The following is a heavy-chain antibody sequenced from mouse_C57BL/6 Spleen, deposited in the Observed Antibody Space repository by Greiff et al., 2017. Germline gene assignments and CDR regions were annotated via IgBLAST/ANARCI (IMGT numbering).Heavy chain of an antibody. CDR2: IDPEDGET. Sequence: VQLQQSGAELVKPGASVKLSCTASGFNITDYYMHWVKQRTEQGLEWIGRIDPEDGETKYTPKFQGKATLTADTSSNTAYLQLSSLTSEDTAVYYCARVYYGSSDWDFEGWGTGATVTVAS. CDR3: ARVYYGSSDWDFEG. D-gene: IGHD1-1*01. CDR1: GFNITDYY. V-gene: IGHV14-2*01. J-gene: IGHJ1*03.